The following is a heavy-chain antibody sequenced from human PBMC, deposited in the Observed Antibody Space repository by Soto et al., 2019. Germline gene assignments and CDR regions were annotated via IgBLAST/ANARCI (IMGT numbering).Heavy chain of an antibody. CDR3: ARGNGIAARRSLDY. J-gene: IGHJ4*02. CDR1: GGSFSGYY. CDR2: INHSGST. Sequence: SETLSLTCAVYGGSFSGYYWSWIRQPPGKELEWIGEINHSGSTNYNPSLKSRVTISVDTSKNQFSLKLSSVTAADTAVYYCARGNGIAARRSLDYWGRGTLVTVSS. D-gene: IGHD6-6*01. V-gene: IGHV4-34*01.